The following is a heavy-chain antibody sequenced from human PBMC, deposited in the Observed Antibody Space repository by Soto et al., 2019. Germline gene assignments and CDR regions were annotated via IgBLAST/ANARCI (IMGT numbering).Heavy chain of an antibody. Sequence: QVQLVESGGGVVQPGRSLRLSCAASGFTFSSYAMHWVRQAPGKGLEWVAVISYDGSNKYYADSVKGRFTISRDNSKNTLYLQMNSLRAEDTAVYYCARDPTAAIEYYFDYWGQGTLVTVSS. CDR1: GFTFSSYA. D-gene: IGHD2-2*01. CDR3: ARDPTAAIEYYFDY. V-gene: IGHV3-30-3*01. CDR2: ISYDGSNK. J-gene: IGHJ4*02.